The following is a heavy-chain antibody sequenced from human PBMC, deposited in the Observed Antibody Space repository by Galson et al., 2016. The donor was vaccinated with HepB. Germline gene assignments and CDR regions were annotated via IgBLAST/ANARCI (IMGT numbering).Heavy chain of an antibody. V-gene: IGHV3-23*01. J-gene: IGHJ4*02. CDR1: GFTFTTSS. CDR3: ATGRGFGNPFDY. CDR2: ISQDGLSR. Sequence: SLRLSCAVSGFTFTTSSVSWVRQAPGKGLEWVSGISQDGLSRYYADSVKGRFTISRDSSKNTLSLQMDSLRAEDTAVYYCATGRGFGNPFDYWGQGTLVTVSS. D-gene: IGHD3-10*01.